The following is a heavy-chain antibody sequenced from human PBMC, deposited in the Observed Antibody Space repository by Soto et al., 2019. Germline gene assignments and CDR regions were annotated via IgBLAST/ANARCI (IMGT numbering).Heavy chain of an antibody. J-gene: IGHJ4*02. V-gene: IGHV3-53*01. CDR1: AFSVSSNY. CDR3: ARGFYDSSGYKTFSYDY. CDR2: IYSGGVT. D-gene: IGHD3-22*01. Sequence: PGGSLRLSCTASAFSVSSNYMSWVRQAPGKGLEWVSVIYSGGVTDYADSVKGRFTISRDNSKNTLYLQMNSLRAEDTALYYCARGFYDSSGYKTFSYDYWGQGTLVTVSS.